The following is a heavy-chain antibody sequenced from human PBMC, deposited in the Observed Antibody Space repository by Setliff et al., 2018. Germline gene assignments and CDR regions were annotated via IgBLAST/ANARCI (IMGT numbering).Heavy chain of an antibody. CDR3: VRDRAAIVVGPPTAAFDI. V-gene: IGHV1-18*01. J-gene: IGHJ3*02. CDR2: ISSYNGNT. D-gene: IGHD2-2*01. CDR1: GYTFTSYG. Sequence: ASVKVSCKASGYTFTSYGINWVRQAPGQGLEWMGWISSYNGNTNYAQNLQGRVTMTTDTSTGTAYMEVRSLRSDDTAQYYCVRDRAAIVVGPPTAAFDIWGQGTTVTVSS.